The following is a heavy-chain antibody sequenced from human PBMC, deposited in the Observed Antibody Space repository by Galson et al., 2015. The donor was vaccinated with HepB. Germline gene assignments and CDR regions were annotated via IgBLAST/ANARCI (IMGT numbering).Heavy chain of an antibody. D-gene: IGHD2-2*01. CDR1: GGTFSSYA. V-gene: IGHV1-69*10. J-gene: IGHJ6*02. CDR3: ARGIVPKFHSYQLLYYGMDV. Sequence: SVKVSCKASGGTFSSYAISWVRQAPGQGLEWMGGIIPIFGIANYAQKFQGRVTITADKSTSTAYMELSSLRSEDTAVYYCARGIVPKFHSYQLLYYGMDVWGQGTTVTVSS. CDR2: IIPIFGIA.